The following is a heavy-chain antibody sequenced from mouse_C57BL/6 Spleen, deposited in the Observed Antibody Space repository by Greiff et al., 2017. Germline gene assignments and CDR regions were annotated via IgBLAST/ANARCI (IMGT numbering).Heavy chain of an antibody. V-gene: IGHV1-85*01. J-gene: IGHJ2*01. Sequence: QVQLQQSGPELVKPGASVKLSCTASGYTFTSYDINWVKQRPGQGLERIGWIYPRDGSTKYNEKFKGKATLTVDTSTSTAYIELHSLTSEESAVYFCARGDAVYFDYWGQGTTLTVSS. CDR1: GYTFTSYD. D-gene: IGHD3-3*01. CDR3: ARGDAVYFDY. CDR2: IYPRDGST.